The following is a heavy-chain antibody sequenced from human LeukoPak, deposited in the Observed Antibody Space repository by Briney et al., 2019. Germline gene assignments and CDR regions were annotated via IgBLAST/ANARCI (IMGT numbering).Heavy chain of an antibody. CDR2: INHSGST. Sequence: SETLSLTCAVYGGSFSGYYWSWIRQPPGKGLEWIGEINHSGSTNYNPSLKSRVTISVDTSKNQFSLKLSSVTAADTAVYYCARSPTLYYYDSSGYWFDPWGQGTLVTVSS. D-gene: IGHD3-22*01. J-gene: IGHJ5*02. CDR3: ARSPTLYYYDSSGYWFDP. CDR1: GGSFSGYY. V-gene: IGHV4-34*01.